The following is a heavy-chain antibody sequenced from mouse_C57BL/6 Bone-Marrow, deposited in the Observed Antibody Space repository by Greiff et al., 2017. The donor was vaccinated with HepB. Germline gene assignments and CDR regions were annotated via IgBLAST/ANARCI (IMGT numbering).Heavy chain of an antibody. Sequence: QVQLQQPGAEFVKPGASVKLSCKASGYTFTSYWMQWVKQRPGQGLEWIGEIDPSDSYINYNQKFKGKATLTVDTSSSTAYMQLSSLTSEDSAVYYCATRASLLSWVAYWGQGTLVTVSA. CDR1: GYTFTSYW. CDR2: IDPSDSYI. CDR3: ATRASLLSWVAY. V-gene: IGHV1-50*01. J-gene: IGHJ3*01. D-gene: IGHD3-1*01.